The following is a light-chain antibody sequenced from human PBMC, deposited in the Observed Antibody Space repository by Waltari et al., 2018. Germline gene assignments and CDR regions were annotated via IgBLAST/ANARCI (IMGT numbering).Light chain of an antibody. CDR2: KAS. J-gene: IGKJ1*01. CDR3: QQYDSFRT. Sequence: DIQMTQSPSTLSASVGDRVTITCRASQSFRSWLAWYQQKPGKAPKLLIYKASTLESGVPSRFSGSGSGTEFTLTISRLQPDDFATYYCQQYDSFRTFGQGTKVEVK. CDR1: QSFRSW. V-gene: IGKV1-5*03.